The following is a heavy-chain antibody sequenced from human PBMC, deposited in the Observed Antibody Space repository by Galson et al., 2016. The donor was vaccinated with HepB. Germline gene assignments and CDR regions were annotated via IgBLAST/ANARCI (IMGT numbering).Heavy chain of an antibody. Sequence: SLRLSCAASGFSFNSNTMHWARQAPGKGLEWVALISSDGSHKYYADSVKGRFTISRDNSKSTLYLQMDSLRAEDTAVFYCAKRGGLDYYFDYWGQGTLVTVSS. CDR1: GFSFNSNT. V-gene: IGHV3-30*18. CDR2: ISSDGSHK. D-gene: IGHD3-16*01. J-gene: IGHJ4*02. CDR3: AKRGGLDYYFDY.